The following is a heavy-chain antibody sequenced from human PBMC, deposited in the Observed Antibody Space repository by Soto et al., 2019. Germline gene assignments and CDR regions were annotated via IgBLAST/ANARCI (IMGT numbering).Heavy chain of an antibody. D-gene: IGHD3-22*01. V-gene: IGHV4-59*01. CDR1: GCSISSYY. J-gene: IGHJ4*02. Sequence: PSETLSIPCPVSGCSISSYYWSWIRQPPGKGLEWIGYIYYSGSTNYNPSLKSRATISVDTSKNQFSLKLSSVTAADTAVYYCARGVYYYDSSGQNPFFDYWGQGTLVTVSS. CDR2: IYYSGST. CDR3: ARGVYYYDSSGQNPFFDY.